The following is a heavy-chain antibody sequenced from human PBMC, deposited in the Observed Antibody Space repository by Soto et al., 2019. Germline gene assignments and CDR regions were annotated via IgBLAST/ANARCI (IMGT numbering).Heavy chain of an antibody. CDR2: ISYDGSNK. CDR1: GFTFSSYA. J-gene: IGHJ5*02. Sequence: GGSLRLSCAASGFTFSSYAMHWVRQAPGKGLEWVAVISYDGSNKYYADSVKGRFTISRDNSKNTLYLQMNSLRAEDTAVYYCAREGRITMIVVVITPSSVLDPWGQGTLVTVSS. CDR3: AREGRITMIVVVITPSSVLDP. V-gene: IGHV3-30-3*01. D-gene: IGHD3-22*01.